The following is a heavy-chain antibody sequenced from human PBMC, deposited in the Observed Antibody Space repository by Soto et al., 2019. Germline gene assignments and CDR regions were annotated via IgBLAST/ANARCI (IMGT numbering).Heavy chain of an antibody. Sequence: PGGSLRLSCAASGFTFSDYYMSWIRQAPGKGLEWVSYISSSSSYTNYADSVKGRFTICRDNGKNSLYLQMNSLRAEDTAVYYCARDSGYCSGGSCYANYYYGIDVWDQGTTVTVSS. CDR2: ISSSSSYT. CDR1: GFTFSDYY. V-gene: IGHV3-11*06. CDR3: ARDSGYCSGGSCYANYYYGIDV. J-gene: IGHJ6*02. D-gene: IGHD2-15*01.